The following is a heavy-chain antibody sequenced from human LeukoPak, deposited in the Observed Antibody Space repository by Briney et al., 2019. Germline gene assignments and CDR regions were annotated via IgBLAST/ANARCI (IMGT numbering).Heavy chain of an antibody. Sequence: PGGSLRLSCAASGFTFSSYWMHWVRHAPGKGRVWVSRINSDGSSTSYADSVKGRFTISRDNAKNTLYLQMNSLRAEDTAVYYCARDGVAAAANDAFDIWGQGTMVTVSS. CDR2: INSDGSST. V-gene: IGHV3-74*01. CDR1: GFTFSSYW. D-gene: IGHD6-13*01. CDR3: ARDGVAAAANDAFDI. J-gene: IGHJ3*02.